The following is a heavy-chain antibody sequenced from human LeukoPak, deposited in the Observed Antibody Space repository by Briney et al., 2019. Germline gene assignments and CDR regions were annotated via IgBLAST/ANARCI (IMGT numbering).Heavy chain of an antibody. D-gene: IGHD6-6*01. CDR1: GFDFSKYT. CDR2: ISSGSRRI. V-gene: IGHV3-21*06. J-gene: IGHJ4*02. CDR3: ARVVLDHF. Sequence: GSLRLSCAASGFDFSKYTMSWVRQAPGRGLEWVSSISSGSRRIHYADSMRGRFTISRDNAMSSVYLEMHNLRVEDTATYFCARVVLDHFWGRGTLVTVSS.